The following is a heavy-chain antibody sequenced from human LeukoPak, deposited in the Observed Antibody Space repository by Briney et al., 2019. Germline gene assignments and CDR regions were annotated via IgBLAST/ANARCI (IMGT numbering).Heavy chain of an antibody. CDR2: IKQDGSEK. CDR1: GFTFSSYW. CDR3: ARDTTVTTGHWGYYYYYGMDV. V-gene: IGHV3-7*01. J-gene: IGHJ6*02. D-gene: IGHD4-11*01. Sequence: GGSLRLSCAASGFTFSSYWMTWVRQAPGKGLEWVANIKQDGSEKYYVDSVKGRFTISRDNAKNSLYLQMNSLRAGDTAVYYCARDTTVTTGHWGYYYYYGMDVWGQGTTVTVSS.